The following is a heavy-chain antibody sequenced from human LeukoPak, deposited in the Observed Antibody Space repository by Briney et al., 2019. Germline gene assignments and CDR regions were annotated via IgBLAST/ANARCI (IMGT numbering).Heavy chain of an antibody. D-gene: IGHD6-19*01. CDR1: GYTFTGQG. CDR3: ASYPRYSSSPPFDY. CDR2: INPNTGDT. Sequence: ASVKVSCKASGYTFTGQGMHWVRQAPGQGLEWMGWINPNTGDTNYAQKFQGRVTMTRDTTISTAYMELSRLTSDDTAVYYCASYPRYSSSPPFDYWGQGTLVTVSS. V-gene: IGHV1-2*02. J-gene: IGHJ4*02.